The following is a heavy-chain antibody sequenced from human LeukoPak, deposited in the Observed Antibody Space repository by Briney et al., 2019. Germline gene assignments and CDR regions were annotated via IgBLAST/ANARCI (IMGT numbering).Heavy chain of an antibody. V-gene: IGHV1-69*13. CDR1: GYTLTELS. J-gene: IGHJ5*02. D-gene: IGHD6-13*01. CDR2: IIPIFGTA. CDR3: ARGNYGAAAGNNWFDP. Sequence: ASVKVSCKVSGYTLTELSMHWVRQAPGQGLEWMGGIIPIFGTANYAQKFQGRVTITADESTSTAYMELSSLRSEDTAVYYCARGNYGAAAGNNWFDPWGQGTLVTVSS.